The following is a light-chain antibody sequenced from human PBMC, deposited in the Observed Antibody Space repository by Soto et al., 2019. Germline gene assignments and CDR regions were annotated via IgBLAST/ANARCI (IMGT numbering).Light chain of an antibody. V-gene: IGKV3-15*01. Sequence: VDVSQSPTSLSVSPGERVILSCRASQSIDGDLAWYQHRPGQAPRLLISRASTRATGIPARFSGSGSGTDFTLTISSLQSEDSAVYYCQQNHQWPRTFGRGTKVEV. CDR1: QSIDGD. J-gene: IGKJ1*01. CDR2: RAS. CDR3: QQNHQWPRT.